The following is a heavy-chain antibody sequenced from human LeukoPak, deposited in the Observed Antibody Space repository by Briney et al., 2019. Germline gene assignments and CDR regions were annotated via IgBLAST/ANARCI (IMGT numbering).Heavy chain of an antibody. J-gene: IGHJ4*02. V-gene: IGHV3-23*01. Sequence: GGSLRLSCAASGFTFSSYAMSWVRQAPGKGLEWVSAISGSGDSTYYADSVKGRFTVSRDNSKNTLYLQMHSLRAEDTAIYFCARDRAWGSYDWWGQGTLVIVSS. CDR1: GFTFSSYA. CDR3: ARDRAWGSYDW. D-gene: IGHD7-27*01. CDR2: ISGSGDST.